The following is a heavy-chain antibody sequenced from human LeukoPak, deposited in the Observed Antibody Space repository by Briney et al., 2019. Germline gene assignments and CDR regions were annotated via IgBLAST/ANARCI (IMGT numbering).Heavy chain of an antibody. CDR3: ARGFSSPGRVGMIDY. CDR1: GGSISSGSYY. J-gene: IGHJ4*02. V-gene: IGHV4-61*02. Sequence: PSQTLSLTCTVSGGSISSGSYYWSWIRQPAGKGLEWIGRIYTSGSTNYNPSLKSRVTISVDTSKNQFSLKLSSVTAADTAVYYCARGFSSPGRVGMIDYWGQGTLVTVSS. CDR2: IYTSGST. D-gene: IGHD3-22*01.